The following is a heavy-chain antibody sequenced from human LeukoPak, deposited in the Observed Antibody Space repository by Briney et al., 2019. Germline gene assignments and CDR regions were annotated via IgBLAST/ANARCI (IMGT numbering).Heavy chain of an antibody. CDR1: EFTFSSYS. CDR2: ITGSSWT. V-gene: IGHV3-23*01. D-gene: IGHD7-27*01. J-gene: IGHJ2*01. CDR3: ARELVSLGTGYFDL. Sequence: GSLRLSCEASEFTFSSYSMTWVRQAPGKGLEWVSGITGSSWTYYADSVRGRFTISRDNSKNTLHLQMNNLTADDTAIYYCARELVSLGTGYFDLWGRGTLVTVSS.